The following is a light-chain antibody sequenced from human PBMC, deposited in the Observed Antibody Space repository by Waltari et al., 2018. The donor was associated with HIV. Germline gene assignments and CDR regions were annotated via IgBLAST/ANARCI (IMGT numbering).Light chain of an antibody. J-gene: IGLJ3*02. CDR3: STWDNSLSHWV. CDR2: RND. V-gene: IGLV1-47*01. CDR1: ISNLGGNF. Sequence: QSVVTQPPSASGTTGQNISISCSGDISNLGGNFVYWYQQRPGTAPRLLIYRNDQRPSGVPDRFSGSKSATSASLAISGLRSEDEADYHCSTWDNSLSHWVFGGGTKVTVL.